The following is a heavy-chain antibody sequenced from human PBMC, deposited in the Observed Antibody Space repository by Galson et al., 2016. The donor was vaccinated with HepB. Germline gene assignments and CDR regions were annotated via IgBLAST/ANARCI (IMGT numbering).Heavy chain of an antibody. CDR2: IIPILDIP. CDR1: GGNFSSYA. CDR3: ARGGYHYNGLDV. J-gene: IGHJ6*02. Sequence: SVKVSCKASGGNFSSYAISWVRQAPGQGLEWMGGIIPILDIPNYAQKFQGRVTISADKSTTTPDMELSSLRSEDTALYYWARGGYHYNGLDVWGRGTMVTVSS. V-gene: IGHV1-69*10.